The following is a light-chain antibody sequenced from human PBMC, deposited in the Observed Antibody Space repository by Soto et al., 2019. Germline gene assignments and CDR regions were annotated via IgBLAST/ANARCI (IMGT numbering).Light chain of an antibody. V-gene: IGKV1-9*01. CDR2: AAS. J-gene: IGKJ2*01. CDR3: QQLNTYPYT. Sequence: DIQFTQSPSFLSASVGDRLTITCRASQGISSYLAWYQQKPGNAPKLLIYAASTLQSGVPSRFSGSGSGSEFTLTISSLQPEDFATYYCQQLNTYPYTFGQGTKLEIK. CDR1: QGISSY.